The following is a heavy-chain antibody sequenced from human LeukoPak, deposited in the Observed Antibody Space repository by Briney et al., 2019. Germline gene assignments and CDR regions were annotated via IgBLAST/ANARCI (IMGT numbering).Heavy chain of an antibody. V-gene: IGHV1-2*02. J-gene: IGHJ6*03. CDR3: ARDQHSSGWYGDYYYYMDV. D-gene: IGHD6-19*01. Sequence: ASVKVSCKTSGYTFTNYHINWVRTAPGQGLEWMGWINPNSGGTNYAQKFQGRVTMTRDTSISTAYMELSRLRSDDTAVYYCARDQHSSGWYGDYYYYMDVWGKGTTVTVSS. CDR1: GYTFTNYH. CDR2: INPNSGGT.